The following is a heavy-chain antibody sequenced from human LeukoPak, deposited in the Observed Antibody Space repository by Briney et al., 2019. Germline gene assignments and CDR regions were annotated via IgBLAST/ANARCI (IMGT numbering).Heavy chain of an antibody. V-gene: IGHV1-69*05. Sequence: RASVKVSCKASGGTSSSYAISWVRQAPGQGLEWMGGIIPIFGTANYAQKFQGRVTITTDESTSTAYMELSSLRSEDTAVYYCARKRGYSYGHYDYWGQGTLVTVSS. D-gene: IGHD5-18*01. CDR3: ARKRGYSYGHYDY. J-gene: IGHJ4*02. CDR2: IIPIFGTA. CDR1: GGTSSSYA.